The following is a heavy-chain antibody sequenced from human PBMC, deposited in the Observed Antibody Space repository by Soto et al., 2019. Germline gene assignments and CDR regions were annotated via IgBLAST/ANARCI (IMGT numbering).Heavy chain of an antibody. Sequence: ASVKVSCKASGYTFTSYGISWVRQAPGQGLEWMGWISAYNGNTNYAQKLQGRVTMTTDTSTSTAYMELRSLRSDDTAVYYCARDRYYDSSATGAFDYWGQGTLATVSS. V-gene: IGHV1-18*01. D-gene: IGHD3-22*01. CDR2: ISAYNGNT. CDR3: ARDRYYDSSATGAFDY. CDR1: GYTFTSYG. J-gene: IGHJ4*02.